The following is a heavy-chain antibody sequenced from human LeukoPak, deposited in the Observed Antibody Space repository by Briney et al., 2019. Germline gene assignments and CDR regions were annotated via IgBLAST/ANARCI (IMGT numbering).Heavy chain of an antibody. J-gene: IGHJ4*02. Sequence: GRSLRLSCAASGFTFGDYAMHWVRQAPGKGLEWVSGISWNSGNIGYADSVRGRFTISRDNAKNSLYLQMNSLRAEDTALYYCANTCSSSSVDYWGQGTLVTVSS. CDR1: GFTFGDYA. CDR2: ISWNSGNI. V-gene: IGHV3-9*01. D-gene: IGHD6-6*01. CDR3: ANTCSSSSVDY.